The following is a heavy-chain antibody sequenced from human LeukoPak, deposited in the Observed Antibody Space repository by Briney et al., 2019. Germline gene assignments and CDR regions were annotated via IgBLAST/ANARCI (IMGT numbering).Heavy chain of an antibody. V-gene: IGHV1-2*02. D-gene: IGHD2-2*02. CDR2: INPNSGGT. CDR1: GYTFTGYY. CDR3: ARRYCSSTSCYNGFDY. J-gene: IGHJ4*02. Sequence: ASVKDSCKASGYTFTGYYIHWVRQAPGKGLEGMGWINPNSGGTNYAQKFQGRVTMTRDTSISTAYMELSRLRSDDTAVYYCARRYCSSTSCYNGFDYWGQGTLVTVSS.